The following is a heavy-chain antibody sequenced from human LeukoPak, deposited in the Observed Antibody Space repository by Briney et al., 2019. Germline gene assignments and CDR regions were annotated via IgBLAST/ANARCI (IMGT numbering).Heavy chain of an antibody. CDR3: ARVDMVRGVITGGVH. D-gene: IGHD3-10*01. CDR1: GFTFSSYA. V-gene: IGHV1-18*01. Sequence: TGGPLRLSCAASGFTFSSYAISWVRQAPGQGLEWMGWISAYNGNTNYAQKLQGRVTMTTDTSTSTAYMELRSLRSDDTAVYYCARVDMVRGVITGGVHWGQGTLVTVSS. CDR2: ISAYNGNT. J-gene: IGHJ4*02.